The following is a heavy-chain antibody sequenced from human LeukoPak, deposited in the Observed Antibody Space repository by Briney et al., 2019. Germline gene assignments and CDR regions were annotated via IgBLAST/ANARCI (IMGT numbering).Heavy chain of an antibody. CDR1: GFTFSNYW. D-gene: IGHD2-15*01. Sequence: GGSLRLSCVASGFTFSNYWMAWLRHAPGRGREWVANINKDGSEKYYLDSVRGRFTISRDNAKNSLYLQMNSLGDEDTAVYYCVRELVVGAAEYFQSWGQGTLVTVSS. V-gene: IGHV3-7*01. CDR3: VRELVVGAAEYFQS. CDR2: INKDGSEK. J-gene: IGHJ1*01.